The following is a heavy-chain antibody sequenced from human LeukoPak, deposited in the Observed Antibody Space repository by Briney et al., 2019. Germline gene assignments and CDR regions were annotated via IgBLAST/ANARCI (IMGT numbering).Heavy chain of an antibody. CDR1: GGSISSYY. V-gene: IGHV4-59*01. D-gene: IGHD2-15*01. CDR3: ARAYCSGGSCPGLFDY. J-gene: IGHJ4*02. Sequence: PSETLSLTCTVSGGSISSYYWSWIRQPPGKGLEWIGYIYYSGSTNYNPSLKSRVTISVDTSKNQFSLKLSSVTAADTAVYYCARAYCSGGSCPGLFDYWGQGTLVTVSS. CDR2: IYYSGST.